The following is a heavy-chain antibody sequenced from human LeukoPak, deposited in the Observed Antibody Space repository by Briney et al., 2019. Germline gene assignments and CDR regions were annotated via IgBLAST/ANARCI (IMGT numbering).Heavy chain of an antibody. D-gene: IGHD2-2*02. V-gene: IGHV4-34*01. J-gene: IGHJ5*02. CDR1: GGSFSGYY. Sequence: SETLSLTCAVYGGSFSGYYWSWIRQPPGKGLEWIGEINHSGSTNYNPSLKSRVTISVDTSKNQFSLKLSSVTAADTAVYYCARGVRGTYCSSTSCYIGRWFDPWGQGTLVTVSS. CDR2: INHSGST. CDR3: ARGVRGTYCSSTSCYIGRWFDP.